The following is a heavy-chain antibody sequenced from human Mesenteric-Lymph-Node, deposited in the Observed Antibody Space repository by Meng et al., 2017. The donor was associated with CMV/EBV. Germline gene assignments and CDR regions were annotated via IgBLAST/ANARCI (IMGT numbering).Heavy chain of an antibody. V-gene: IGHV3-23*03. J-gene: IGHJ1*01. CDR3: ARDWRYYDSSGYYYLAEYFQH. CDR1: YA. Sequence: YAMSWVRQDAGKVMERFSCIYSGDSSTYYADSVKGRFTISRDNAKNSLYLQMNSLRAEDTAVYYCARDWRYYDSSGYYYLAEYFQHWGQGTLVTVSS. D-gene: IGHD3-22*01. CDR2: IYSGDSST.